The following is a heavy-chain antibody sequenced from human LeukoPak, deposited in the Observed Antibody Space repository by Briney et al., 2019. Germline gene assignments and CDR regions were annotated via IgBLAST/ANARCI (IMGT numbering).Heavy chain of an antibody. Sequence: GGSLRLSCAASGFTFSSYAMSWVRQAPGKGLEWVSAVSGSGGSTYYADSVKGWFTISRDNSKNTLYLQMNSLRAEDTAVYYCAKTGSGSYSQPYYFDYWGQGTLVTVSS. J-gene: IGHJ4*02. CDR3: AKTGSGSYSQPYYFDY. D-gene: IGHD1-26*01. V-gene: IGHV3-23*01. CDR1: GFTFSSYA. CDR2: VSGSGGST.